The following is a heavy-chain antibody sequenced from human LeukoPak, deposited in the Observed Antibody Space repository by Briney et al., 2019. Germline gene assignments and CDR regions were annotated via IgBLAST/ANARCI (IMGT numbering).Heavy chain of an antibody. CDR1: RFTSNSYA. CDR3: VSFYETY. Sequence: PGGSLRLSCAASRFTSNSYAMSWVRQAPGKGLEWVSVIGGSNGITFYVGSVKGRFTISRDNSKDTLYLQMNSLRAEDTAVYYCVSFYETYWGRGTLVTVSS. J-gene: IGHJ4*02. CDR2: IGGSNGIT. D-gene: IGHD2/OR15-2a*01. V-gene: IGHV3-23*01.